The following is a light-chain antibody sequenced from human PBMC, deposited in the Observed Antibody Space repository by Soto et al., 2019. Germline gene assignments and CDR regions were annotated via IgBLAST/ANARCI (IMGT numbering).Light chain of an antibody. CDR3: SSYTTRAIYV. Sequence: QSALTQPASVSGSPGQSITISCTGTNTDVGAYNYVSWYQQHPGKVPKLIIFEVSNRPSGVSNRFSGSKSGNTASLTISGLQDEDEAEHYCSSYTTRAIYVFGSGTKVTV. V-gene: IGLV2-14*01. CDR2: EVS. J-gene: IGLJ1*01. CDR1: NTDVGAYNY.